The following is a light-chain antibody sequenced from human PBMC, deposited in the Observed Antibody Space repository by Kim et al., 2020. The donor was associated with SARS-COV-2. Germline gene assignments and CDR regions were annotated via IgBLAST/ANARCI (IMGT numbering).Light chain of an antibody. Sequence: LSASVGDRVTITGRTSQSVSTWLAWYQHKPGRAPKLLIYKASYLESGVPSRFSGSGSGTEFTLTISSLQPDDFATYCCQQYNTYYSFGQGTKLEI. CDR3: QQYNTYYS. J-gene: IGKJ2*03. V-gene: IGKV1-5*03. CDR2: KAS. CDR1: QSVSTW.